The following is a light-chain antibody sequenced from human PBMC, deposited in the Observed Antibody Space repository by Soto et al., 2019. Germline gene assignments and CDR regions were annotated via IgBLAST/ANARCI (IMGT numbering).Light chain of an antibody. CDR2: GAS. V-gene: IGKV3-15*01. CDR3: QQYNNFWT. CDR1: QSVSNN. Sequence: EIVMTQSPATLSVSPGEGATLSCRASQSVSNNLAWYRQKPDQAPRLLIYGASTRATDIPARFSGSGSGTEFTLTISSLQSEDFAVYYCQQYNNFWTFGQGTKVEIK. J-gene: IGKJ1*01.